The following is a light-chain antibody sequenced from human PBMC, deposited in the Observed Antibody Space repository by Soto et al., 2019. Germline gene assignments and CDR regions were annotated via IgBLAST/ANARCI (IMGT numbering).Light chain of an antibody. Sequence: EIVLTQSPAPLSLSLGERATLSRGASQSIGSYLAWYQHKLGQPPRLLIYDASNRATGIPVRFSGSGSGTDFTLTISSLEPEDFAVYYCQQRSTGPPFSFGPGAKVEIK. CDR2: DAS. V-gene: IGKV3-11*01. CDR1: QSIGSY. CDR3: QQRSTGPPFS. J-gene: IGKJ3*01.